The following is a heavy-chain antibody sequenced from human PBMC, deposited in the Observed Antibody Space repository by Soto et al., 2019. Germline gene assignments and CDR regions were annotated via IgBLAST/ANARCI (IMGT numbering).Heavy chain of an antibody. CDR1: GFPFRSYG. CDR2: INSDGSST. Sequence: PGGSLSLSCTASGFPFRSYGMHWVRQAPGKGLVWVSRINSDGSSTSYADSVKGRFTISRDNAKNTLYLQMNSLRAEDTAVYYCARGPYDSSGYYFFYWGQGTLVTVSS. D-gene: IGHD3-22*01. J-gene: IGHJ4*02. CDR3: ARGPYDSSGYYFFY. V-gene: IGHV3-74*01.